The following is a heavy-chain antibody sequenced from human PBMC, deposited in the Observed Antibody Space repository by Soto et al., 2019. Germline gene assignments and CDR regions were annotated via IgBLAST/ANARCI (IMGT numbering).Heavy chain of an antibody. CDR3: VKDESINWYSGHFRH. D-gene: IGHD6-13*01. V-gene: IGHV3-9*01. Sequence: QPGGSRRLSCAASGFTFDDYAMHWVRQVPGKGLEWVSGINWNSGSIGYGDSVKGRFAISRDNAKNSLHLQMNSLSAEDTAFYYCVKDESINWYSGHFRHWGQGTLVTVSS. CDR2: INWNSGSI. CDR1: GFTFDDYA. J-gene: IGHJ1*01.